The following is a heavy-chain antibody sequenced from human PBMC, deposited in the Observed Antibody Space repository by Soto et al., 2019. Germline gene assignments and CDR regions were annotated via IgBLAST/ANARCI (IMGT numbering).Heavy chain of an antibody. Sequence: ASVKFSCKASGGTFSSYAISWVRQAPGQGLEWMGGIIPIFGTANYAQKLQGRVTITADESTSTAYMELRSLRSEDTAVYYCARGIVGALGPNWGQGTLVTVS. D-gene: IGHD1-26*01. CDR2: IIPIFGTA. CDR1: GGTFSSYA. CDR3: ARGIVGALGPN. V-gene: IGHV1-69*13. J-gene: IGHJ4*02.